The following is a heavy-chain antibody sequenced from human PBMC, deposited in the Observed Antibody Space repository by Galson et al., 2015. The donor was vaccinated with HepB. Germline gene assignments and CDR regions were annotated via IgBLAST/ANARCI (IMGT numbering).Heavy chain of an antibody. CDR1: GGTFSSYA. CDR2: IIPIFGIA. CDR3: ARDYDPHSKFDY. V-gene: IGHV1-69*13. D-gene: IGHD3-3*01. Sequence: SVKVSCKASGGTFSSYAISWVRQAPGQGLEWMGGIIPIFGIANYAQKFQGRVTITADESTSTAYMELGSLRSEDTAVYYCARDYDPHSKFDYWGQGTLVTVSS. J-gene: IGHJ4*02.